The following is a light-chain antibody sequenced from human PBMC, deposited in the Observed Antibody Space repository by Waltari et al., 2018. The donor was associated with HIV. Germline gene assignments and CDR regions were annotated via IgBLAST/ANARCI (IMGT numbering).Light chain of an antibody. V-gene: IGLV2-8*01. Sequence: QSALTQPPSASESPGQSVTISCTGTTSDVGYYNYVSWSQQPPGKAPKLIIYEVTNRPSGVPARFSGSKSGNTASLTVSGLQPEDEADYYCSSYADSNDLLFGGGTRLTVL. J-gene: IGLJ2*01. CDR3: SSYADSNDLL. CDR2: EVT. CDR1: TSDVGYYNY.